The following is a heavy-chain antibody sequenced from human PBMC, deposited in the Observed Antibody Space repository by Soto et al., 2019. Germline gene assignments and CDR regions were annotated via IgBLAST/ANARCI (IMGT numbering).Heavy chain of an antibody. CDR3: ARDRLFDFDI. J-gene: IGHJ3*02. D-gene: IGHD3-3*01. CDR1: GFTFSSYN. V-gene: IGHV3-21*01. Sequence: GGSLRLSCTASGFTFSSYNMNWVRQAPGKGLEWVSSISSSSSYIYYADSVKGRFTISRDNDKNSLYLQMNSLRAEDTAVDDGARDRLFDFDIWGQGTMVTVSS. CDR2: ISSSSSYI.